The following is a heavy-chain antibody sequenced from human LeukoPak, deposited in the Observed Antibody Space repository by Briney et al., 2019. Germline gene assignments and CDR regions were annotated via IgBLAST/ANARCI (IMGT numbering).Heavy chain of an antibody. CDR1: GFTFSSNA. CDR2: ISYDGSNK. Sequence: PGRSLRLSCAASGFTFSSNAMHWVRQAPGKGLEWVAIISYDGSNKYYADSVKGRFTISRDNAKNSLYLQMNSLRAEDTAVYYCARDSGGRGWFDPWGQGTLVTVSS. CDR3: ARDSGGRGWFDP. J-gene: IGHJ5*02. V-gene: IGHV3-30*04. D-gene: IGHD2-15*01.